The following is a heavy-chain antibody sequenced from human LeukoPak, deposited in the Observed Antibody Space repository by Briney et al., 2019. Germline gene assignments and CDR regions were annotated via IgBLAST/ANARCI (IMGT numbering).Heavy chain of an antibody. J-gene: IGHJ4*01. Sequence: GGTLRLSCAASGFTFSSYGMSWVRQSPEKGLEWVSAIGASDGYTYHADSVKGRFTMSRDISRNTVYLQMNSLRVDDTAVYFCARAPVVSCRGAFCYPLDYWGHGILITVSS. CDR3: ARAPVVSCRGAFCYPLDY. CDR2: IGASDGYT. CDR1: GFTFSSYG. D-gene: IGHD2-15*01. V-gene: IGHV3-23*01.